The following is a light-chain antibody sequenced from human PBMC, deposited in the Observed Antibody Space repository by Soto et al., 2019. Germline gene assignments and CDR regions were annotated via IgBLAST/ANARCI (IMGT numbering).Light chain of an antibody. CDR3: NSYTSNSTVV. CDR1: SSDVGGYNY. V-gene: IGLV2-14*03. CDR2: DVS. Sequence: QSALTQPASVSGSPGQSITISCIGTSSDVGGYNYVSWYQHHPGKAPKLMIYDVSNRPSGVSNRFSGSKSGNTASLTISGLQAEDEADYYCNSYTSNSTVVFGGGTKVTVL. J-gene: IGLJ2*01.